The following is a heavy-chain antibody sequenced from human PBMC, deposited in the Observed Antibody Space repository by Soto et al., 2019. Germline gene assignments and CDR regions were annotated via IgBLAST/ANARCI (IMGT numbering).Heavy chain of an antibody. CDR2: IYYSGST. Sequence: QVRLQESGPGLVKPSETLSLSCLVSGDSVGNGPYYWSWIRQSPVEGLEWIAYIYYSGSTNVNPSLESRVNISIDMSKNQFFLELRSVTAADAAVYFCARVGSRCHSGGCYYYYGLGVWGQGTTVAISS. J-gene: IGHJ6*02. CDR3: ARVGSRCHSGGCYYYYGLGV. CDR1: GDSVGNGPYY. D-gene: IGHD1-26*01. V-gene: IGHV4-61*01.